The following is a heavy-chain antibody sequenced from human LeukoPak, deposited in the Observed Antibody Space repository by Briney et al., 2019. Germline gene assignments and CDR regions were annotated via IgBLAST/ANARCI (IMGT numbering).Heavy chain of an antibody. CDR3: AREMVVDTAMVTVSIYYYGMDV. D-gene: IGHD5-18*01. CDR1: GFTFSSYG. CDR2: IWYDGSNK. V-gene: IGHV3-33*01. Sequence: PGGSLRLSCAASGFTFSSYGMLWVRQAPGKGLEWVAVIWYDGSNKYYADSVKGRFTISRDNSKNTLYLQMNSLRAEDTAVYYCAREMVVDTAMVTVSIYYYGMDVWGQGTTVTVSS. J-gene: IGHJ6*02.